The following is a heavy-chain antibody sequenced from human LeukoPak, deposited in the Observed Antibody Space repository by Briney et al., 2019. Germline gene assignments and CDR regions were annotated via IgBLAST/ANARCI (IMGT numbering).Heavy chain of an antibody. CDR2: IYYSGRT. CDR3: ARDHYGSGSFDY. V-gene: IGHV4-59*01. J-gene: IGHJ4*02. D-gene: IGHD3-10*01. Sequence: PSETLSLTCTVSGGSISSYYWSWIRQPPGKGLEWSGYIYYSGRTNYSPSLKSRVTISVDTYKDQFSLKLSSVTAADTAVYYCARDHYGSGSFDYWGQGTVVTVSS. CDR1: GGSISSYY.